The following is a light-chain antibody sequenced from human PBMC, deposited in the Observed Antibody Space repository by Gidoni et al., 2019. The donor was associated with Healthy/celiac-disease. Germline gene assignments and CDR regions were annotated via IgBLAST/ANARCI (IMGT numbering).Light chain of an antibody. CDR3: QQYGSSPLT. Sequence: ETVLTQSPGTLSLSPGERATLSCRASQSVSSSYLAWYQQQPGHAPRLLIYGASSRATGIPDRFSGSWSGTDFTLTISRLEPEDFAVYYCQQYGSSPLTFGGGTKVEIK. J-gene: IGKJ4*01. CDR1: QSVSSSY. CDR2: GAS. V-gene: IGKV3-20*01.